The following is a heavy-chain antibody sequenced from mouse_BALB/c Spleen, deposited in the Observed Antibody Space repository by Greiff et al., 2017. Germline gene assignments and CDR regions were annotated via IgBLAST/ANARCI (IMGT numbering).Heavy chain of an antibody. J-gene: IGHJ4*01. CDR2: IDTSDSYT. D-gene: IGHD2-1*01. CDR3: ARYYYGNYDAMDY. V-gene: IGHV1-69*01. Sequence: VQLQQPGAELVMPGASVKMSCKASGYTFTDYWMHWVKQRPGQGLEWIGAIDTSDSYTSYNQKFKGKATLTVDESSSTAYMQLSSLTSEDSAVYYCARYYYGNYDAMDYWGQGTSVTVSS. CDR1: GYTFTDYW.